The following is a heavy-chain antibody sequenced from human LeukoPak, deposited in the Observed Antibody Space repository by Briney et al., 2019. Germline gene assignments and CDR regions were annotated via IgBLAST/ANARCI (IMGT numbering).Heavy chain of an antibody. CDR3: ASVYDSSGYYPF. CDR1: GGSISSGLYS. Sequence: PSETLSLTCDVSGGSISSGLYSWSWIRQPPGKGLEWIGEINHSGSTNYNPSLKSRVTISVDTSKNQFSLKLSSVTAADTAMYYCASVYDSSGYYPFWGQGTLVTVSS. CDR2: INHSGST. J-gene: IGHJ4*02. D-gene: IGHD3-22*01. V-gene: IGHV4-34*01.